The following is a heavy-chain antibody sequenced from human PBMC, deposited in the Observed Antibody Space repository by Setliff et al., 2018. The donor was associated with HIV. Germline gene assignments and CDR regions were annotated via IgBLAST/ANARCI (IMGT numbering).Heavy chain of an antibody. Sequence: PSETLSLTCTVSGGSISSYYWSWIRQPPGKGLEWIGYISYSGSTNYNPSLKSRLTISVDTSKNHFSLRLSSVTAADTAVYYCARHQVIPTVIGAFDIWGQGTVVT. CDR2: ISYSGST. CDR1: GGSISSYY. CDR3: ARHQVIPTVIGAFDI. V-gene: IGHV4-59*01. J-gene: IGHJ3*02. D-gene: IGHD3-16*02.